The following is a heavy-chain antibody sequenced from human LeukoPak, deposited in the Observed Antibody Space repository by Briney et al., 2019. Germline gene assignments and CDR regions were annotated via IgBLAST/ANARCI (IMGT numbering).Heavy chain of an antibody. CDR3: ARRVRVGFREGSFDY. CDR2: TYYSGTT. D-gene: IGHD1-26*01. CDR1: GASVSRTSFY. J-gene: IGHJ4*02. V-gene: IGHV4-39*01. Sequence: SETLSLTCTVSGASVSRTSFYWAWIRQSPGKGLEWIGNTYYSGTTYYNPSLKSRVTISVDTSKNQFSLKLSSVTAADTAVYYCARRVRVGFREGSFDYWGQGTLLTVSS.